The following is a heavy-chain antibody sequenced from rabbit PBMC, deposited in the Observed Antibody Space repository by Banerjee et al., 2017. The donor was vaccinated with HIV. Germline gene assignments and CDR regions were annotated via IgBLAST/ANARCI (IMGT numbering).Heavy chain of an antibody. V-gene: IGHV1S45*01. CDR1: GFSFSSNYW. CDR2: IYGGSSGNT. D-gene: IGHD8-1*01. CDR3: ARGSGSIYDL. J-gene: IGHJ4*01. Sequence: QEQPEESGGDLVKPEGSLTLTCTASGFSFSSNYWIRWVRQAPGKGLEWIASIYGGSSGNTHYASWAKGRFTISKSSSTTVTLQMTSLTAADTATYFCARGSGSIYDLWGPGTLVTVS.